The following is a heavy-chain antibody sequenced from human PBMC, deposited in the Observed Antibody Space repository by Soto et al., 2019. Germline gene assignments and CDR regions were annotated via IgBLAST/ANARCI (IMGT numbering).Heavy chain of an antibody. CDR2: INPKSGRT. CDR3: ARGHSTDCSNGVCSFFYNHEMDV. V-gene: IGHV1-2*04. D-gene: IGHD2-8*01. J-gene: IGHJ6*02. CDR1: GYSFTDYH. Sequence: ASVKVSCKXSGYSFTDYHIHWVRQAPGQGLEWLGRINPKSGRTSTAQKFQGWVTMTRDRSISTVYMELTRLRSDDTAVYFCARGHSTDCSNGVCSFFYNHEMDVWGQGTTVTVSS.